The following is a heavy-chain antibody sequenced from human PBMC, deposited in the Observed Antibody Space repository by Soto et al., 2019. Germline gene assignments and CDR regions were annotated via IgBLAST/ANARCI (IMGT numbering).Heavy chain of an antibody. D-gene: IGHD3-9*01. Sequence: PSETLYLTGTVSGGSISSYFWSWILQPPGKGLEWIGYIYYSGSTNYNPSLKSRVTISVDTSKNQFSLKLSSVTAADTAVYYCARALILTGYYIHDAFDIWGQGTMVTVSS. V-gene: IGHV4-59*01. CDR3: ARALILTGYYIHDAFDI. CDR1: GGSISSYF. CDR2: IYYSGST. J-gene: IGHJ3*02.